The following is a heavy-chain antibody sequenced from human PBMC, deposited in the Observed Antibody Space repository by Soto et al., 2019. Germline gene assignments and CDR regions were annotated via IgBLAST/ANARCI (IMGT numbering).Heavy chain of an antibody. J-gene: IGHJ3*02. CDR2: INSDGSST. D-gene: IGHD6-13*01. Sequence: GGSLRLSCAASGFTFSSYWMHWVRQAPGKGLVWVSCINSDGSSTSYADSVKGRFTISRDNAKNTLYLQMNSLRAEDTAVYYCARVIAAAGSNYLGAFDIWGQGTMVTVSS. CDR1: GFTFSSYW. V-gene: IGHV3-74*01. CDR3: ARVIAAAGSNYLGAFDI.